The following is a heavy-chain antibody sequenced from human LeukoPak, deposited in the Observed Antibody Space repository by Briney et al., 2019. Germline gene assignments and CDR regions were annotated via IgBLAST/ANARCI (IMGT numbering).Heavy chain of an antibody. CDR3: SKEGSDDYYFDY. CDR1: GFIFSDYG. J-gene: IGHJ4*02. Sequence: GGSLRLSCAASGFIFSDYGMSWARQAPGKGLEWVSVISSTGGNTYYADSVKGRSTISRDNSKNTVYLQMNSLRAEDTALYYCSKEGSDDYYFDYWGQGTLLTVSS. CDR2: ISSTGGNT. D-gene: IGHD2-21*02. V-gene: IGHV3-23*01.